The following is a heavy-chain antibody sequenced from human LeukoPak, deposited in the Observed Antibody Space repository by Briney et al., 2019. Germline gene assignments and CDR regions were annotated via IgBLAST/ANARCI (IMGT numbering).Heavy chain of an antibody. J-gene: IGHJ4*02. Sequence: ASVKVSCKASGYTFTSYGISWVRQAPGQGLEWMGWISAYKGNTNYAQKLQGRVTMTTDTSTSTAYMELRSLRSDDTAVYYCARVWAEYYYDSSAYYSDYWGQGTLVTVSS. CDR3: ARVWAEYYYDSSAYYSDY. CDR1: GYTFTSYG. D-gene: IGHD3-22*01. CDR2: ISAYKGNT. V-gene: IGHV1-18*01.